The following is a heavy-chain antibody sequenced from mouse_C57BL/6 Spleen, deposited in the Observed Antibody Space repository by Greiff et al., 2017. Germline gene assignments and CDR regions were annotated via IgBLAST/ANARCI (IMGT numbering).Heavy chain of an antibody. D-gene: IGHD2-13*01. CDR1: GYTFTDYN. CDR2: INPNNGGT. J-gene: IGHJ1*03. CDR3: ARQGDYGWYFDV. V-gene: IGHV1-18*01. Sequence: DVQLQESGPELVKPGASVKIPCKASGYTFTDYNMDWVKQSHGQSLEWIGDINPNNGGTIYNQKFKGKATLTVDKSSSTAYMELRSLTSEDTAVYYCARQGDYGWYFDVWGTGTTVTVSS.